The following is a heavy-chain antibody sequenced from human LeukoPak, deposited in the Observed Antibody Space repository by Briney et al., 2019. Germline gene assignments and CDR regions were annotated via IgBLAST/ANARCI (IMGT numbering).Heavy chain of an antibody. J-gene: IGHJ4*02. CDR3: ARASGPIKKNRFDQ. CDR1: GFTFSTYG. Sequence: PGGSLRLSCATSGFTFSTYGMEWVHQAPGKGLEWVAIIFSDGIRKYYADSVKGRFTISRDISRSTLYLEMNSLSAEDTAVYYCARASGPIKKNRFDQWGQGTLVTVSS. CDR2: IFSDGIRK. D-gene: IGHD1-26*01. V-gene: IGHV3-30*12.